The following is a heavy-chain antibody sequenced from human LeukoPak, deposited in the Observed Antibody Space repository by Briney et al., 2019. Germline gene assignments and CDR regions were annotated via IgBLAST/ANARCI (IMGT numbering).Heavy chain of an antibody. CDR1: GFTFSNYA. V-gene: IGHV3-23*01. D-gene: IGHD6-6*01. Sequence: QAGGSLRLSCAASGFTFSNYAMSWVRQAPGKGLEWVSAISAGGGSTYYADSVKGRFTISRDNSKNTLYLQMNSLRAEDTAVYYCAKSIWQLVGDGAYWGQGTLVTVSS. CDR3: AKSIWQLVGDGAY. J-gene: IGHJ4*02. CDR2: ISAGGGST.